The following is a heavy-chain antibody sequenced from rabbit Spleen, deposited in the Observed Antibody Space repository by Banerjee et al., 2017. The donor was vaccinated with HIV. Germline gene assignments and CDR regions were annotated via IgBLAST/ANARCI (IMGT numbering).Heavy chain of an antibody. CDR1: GFSFTSGYD. Sequence: QSLEESGGGLVKPGASLTLTCKASGFSFTSGYDMCWVRQAPGKGLEWIACICAGTGSTYYASWAKGRFTISKTSSTTVTLQMTSLTAADTATYFCARDAGTSFSTYGMDLWGPGTLVTVS. V-gene: IGHV1S40*01. CDR3: ARDAGTSFSTYGMDL. D-gene: IGHD8-1*01. J-gene: IGHJ6*01. CDR2: ICAGTGST.